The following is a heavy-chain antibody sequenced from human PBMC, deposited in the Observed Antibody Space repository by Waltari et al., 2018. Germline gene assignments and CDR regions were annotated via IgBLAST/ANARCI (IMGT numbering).Heavy chain of an antibody. V-gene: IGHV4-39*01. Sequence: QLQLQESGPGLVKPSETLSLTCTVSGGSISSSSYYWGWIRQPPGKGLEWIGSIYYSGGTYYNPSLKSRVTISVDTSKNQFSLKLSSVTAADPAVYYCARHWNCYDSSGYYIIDYWGQGTLVTVSS. CDR1: GGSISSSSYY. D-gene: IGHD3-22*01. J-gene: IGHJ4*02. CDR2: IYYSGGT. CDR3: ARHWNCYDSSGYYIIDY.